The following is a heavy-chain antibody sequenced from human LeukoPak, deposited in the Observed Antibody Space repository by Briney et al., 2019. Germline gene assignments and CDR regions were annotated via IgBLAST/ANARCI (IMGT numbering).Heavy chain of an antibody. D-gene: IGHD3-16*02. CDR2: ISSSGTTI. V-gene: IGHV3-48*04. CDR3: ARERLSGAFDI. CDR1: GFTFSSYS. J-gene: IGHJ3*02. Sequence: GGSLRLSCAASGFTFSSYSMNWVRQAPGKGLEWASYISSSGTTIYYGDSVQGRFTISRDNAKNSLYLQMNSLRAEDTAVYYCARERLSGAFDIWGQGTMVTVSS.